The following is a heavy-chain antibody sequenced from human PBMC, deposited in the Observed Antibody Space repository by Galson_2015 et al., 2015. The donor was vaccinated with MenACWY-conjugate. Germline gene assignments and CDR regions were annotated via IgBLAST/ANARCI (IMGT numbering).Heavy chain of an antibody. CDR2: ISYDGSNK. D-gene: IGHD1-1*01. V-gene: IGHV3-30*04. CDR3: ARGPRGRPFDP. J-gene: IGHJ5*02. CDR1: GFTFSSYA. Sequence: SLRLSCAASGFTFSSYAMHWVRQAPGKGLEWVAVISYDGSNKYYADSVKGRFTISRDNSKNTLYLQMNSLRAEDTAVYYCARGPRGRPFDPWGQGTLVTVSS.